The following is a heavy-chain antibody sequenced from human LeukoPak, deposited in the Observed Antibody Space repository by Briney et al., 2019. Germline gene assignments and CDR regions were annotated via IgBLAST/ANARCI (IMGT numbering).Heavy chain of an antibody. CDR2: IGGSGGST. CDR1: GFTFSSYA. Sequence: GGSLRLSCAASGFTFSSYAMGWVRQAPGKGLEWVSGIGGSGGSTYYADSVKGRFTISRDNSKNTLYLQMNSLRVEDTAVYFCAKGFRMTRTRGFMDLDSWGQGALVTVSS. J-gene: IGHJ4*02. V-gene: IGHV3-23*01. CDR3: AKGFRMTRTRGFMDLDS. D-gene: IGHD3-10*01.